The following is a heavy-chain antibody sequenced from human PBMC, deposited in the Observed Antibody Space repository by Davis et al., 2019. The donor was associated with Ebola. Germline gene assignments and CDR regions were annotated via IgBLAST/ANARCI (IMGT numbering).Heavy chain of an antibody. V-gene: IGHV1-18*04. CDR1: GYTFTSYG. CDR2: ISAYNGNT. J-gene: IGHJ4*02. CDR3: ARDQRRLEVRGVIIGVYYFDY. Sequence: AASVKVSCKASGYTFTSYGISWVRQAPGQGLEWMGWISAYNGNTNYAQKLQGRVTMTTDTSTSTAYMELRSLRSDDTAVYYCARDQRRLEVRGVIIGVYYFDYWGQGTLVTVSS. D-gene: IGHD3-10*01.